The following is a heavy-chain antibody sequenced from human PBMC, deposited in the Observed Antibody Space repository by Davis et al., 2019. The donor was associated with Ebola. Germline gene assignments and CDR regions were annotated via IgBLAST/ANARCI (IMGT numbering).Heavy chain of an antibody. CDR1: GGTFSSYA. V-gene: IGHV1-69*06. J-gene: IGHJ3*02. Sequence: SVKVSCKASGGTFSSYAISWVRQAPGQGLEWMGGIIPIFGTANYAQKFQGRVTITADKSTSTAYMELSSLRSEDTAVYYCARDRAGLRPNDAFDIWGQGTMVTVSS. D-gene: IGHD4-17*01. CDR2: IIPIFGTA. CDR3: ARDRAGLRPNDAFDI.